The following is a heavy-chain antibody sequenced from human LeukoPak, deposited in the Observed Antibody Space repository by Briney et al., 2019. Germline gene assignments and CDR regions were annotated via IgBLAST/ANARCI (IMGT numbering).Heavy chain of an antibody. Sequence: GTLSLTCAVYGGSFSGYYWSWIRQPPGKGLEWVSSISSSSSYIYYADSVKGRFTISRDNAKNSLYLQMNSLRAEDTAVYYCARDPYYFASGSYSDYWGQGTLVTVSS. CDR2: ISSSSSYI. D-gene: IGHD3-10*01. CDR3: ARDPYYFASGSYSDY. V-gene: IGHV3-21*01. CDR1: GGSFSGYY. J-gene: IGHJ4*02.